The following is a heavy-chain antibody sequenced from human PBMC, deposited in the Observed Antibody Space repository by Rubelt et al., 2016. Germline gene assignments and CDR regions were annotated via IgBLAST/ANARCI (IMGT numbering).Heavy chain of an antibody. CDR2: SYSSGST. CDR1: GGSISSNRYH. J-gene: IGHJ3*02. CDR3: ARGAALYLRSPFDI. V-gene: IGHV4-39*01. Sequence: QLQLQESGPGLLKPSETLSLTCTVSGGSISSNRYHWGWIRQPPGKGLEWIGRSYSSGSTYYNPSLKSRVTISVDTSRNQGSLSLTSVTAADTAVYYCARGAALYLRSPFDIWGQGTMVTVSS. D-gene: IGHD6-25*01.